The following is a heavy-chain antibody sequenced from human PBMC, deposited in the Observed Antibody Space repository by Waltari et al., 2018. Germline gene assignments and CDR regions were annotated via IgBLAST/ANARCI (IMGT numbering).Heavy chain of an antibody. CDR3: ARGAGYSYGDAFDI. J-gene: IGHJ3*02. CDR2: INPNSGGT. CDR1: GYTFTGYY. D-gene: IGHD5-18*01. Sequence: QVQLVQSGAEVKKPGASVKVSCKASGYTFTGYYMHWVRPAPGQGLEWMGWINPNSGGTNYAQKFQGRVTMTRDTSISTAYMELSSLRSEDTAVYYCARGAGYSYGDAFDIWGQGTMVTVSS. V-gene: IGHV1-2*02.